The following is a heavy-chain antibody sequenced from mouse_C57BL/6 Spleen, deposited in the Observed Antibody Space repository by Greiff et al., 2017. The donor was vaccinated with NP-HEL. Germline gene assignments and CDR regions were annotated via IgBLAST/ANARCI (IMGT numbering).Heavy chain of an antibody. D-gene: IGHD1-1*01. Sequence: VQLKESGAELVRPGASVKLSCTASGFNIKDDYMHWVKQRPEQGLEWIGWIDPENGDTEYASKFQGKATITADTSSNTAYLQLSSLTSEDTAVYYCTTPGSSYPHWYFDVWGTGTTVTVSS. CDR1: GFNIKDDY. J-gene: IGHJ1*03. CDR2: IDPENGDT. CDR3: TTPGSSYPHWYFDV. V-gene: IGHV14-4*01.